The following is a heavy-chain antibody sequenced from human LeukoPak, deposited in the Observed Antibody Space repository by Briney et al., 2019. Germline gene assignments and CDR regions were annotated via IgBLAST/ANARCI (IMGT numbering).Heavy chain of an antibody. CDR3: ARETYYYDSSGYPTRSFDY. Sequence: GASVKVSCKASGYTFTSYYMHWVRQAPGQGLEWMGIISPSGGSTSYAQKFQGRVTMTRDTSTSTVYMELSSLRSEDTAVYYCARETYYYDSSGYPTRSFDYWGQGTLVTVSS. D-gene: IGHD3-22*01. J-gene: IGHJ4*02. CDR2: ISPSGGST. CDR1: GYTFTSYY. V-gene: IGHV1-46*01.